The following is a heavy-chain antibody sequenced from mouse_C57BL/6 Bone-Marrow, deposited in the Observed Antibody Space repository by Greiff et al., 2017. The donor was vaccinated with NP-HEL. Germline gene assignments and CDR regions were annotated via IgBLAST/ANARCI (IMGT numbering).Heavy chain of an antibody. CDR1: GFTFSDYY. D-gene: IGHD2-2*01. CDR2: ISNGGGST. J-gene: IGHJ2*01. CDR3: ARQNGYDY. V-gene: IGHV5-12*01. Sequence: DVKLVESGGGLVQPGGSLKLSCAASGFTFSDYYMYWVRQTPEKRLEWVAYISNGGGSTYYPDTVKGRFTISRDNAKNTLYLQMSRLKSEDTAMYYCARQNGYDYWGQGTTLTVSS.